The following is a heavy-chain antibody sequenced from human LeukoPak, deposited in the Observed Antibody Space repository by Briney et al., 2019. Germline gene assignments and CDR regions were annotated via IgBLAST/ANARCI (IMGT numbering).Heavy chain of an antibody. CDR3: ARGLRLGELSFFSLGAFDI. J-gene: IGHJ3*02. Sequence: SVKVSCKASGYTFTSYGISWVRQAPGQGLEWMGGIIPIFGTANYAQKFQGRVTITADKSTSTAYMELSSLRSEDTAVYYCARGLRLGELSFFSLGAFDIWGQGTMVTVSS. V-gene: IGHV1-69*06. CDR2: IIPIFGTA. D-gene: IGHD3-16*02. CDR1: GYTFTSYG.